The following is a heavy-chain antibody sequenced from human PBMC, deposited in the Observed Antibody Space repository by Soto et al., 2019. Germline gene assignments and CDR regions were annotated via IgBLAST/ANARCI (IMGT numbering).Heavy chain of an antibody. D-gene: IGHD5-18*01. CDR1: GCSISSSSYY. J-gene: IGHJ6*02. V-gene: IGHV4-39*01. CDR3: ARQRSGYSVRLGMDV. Sequence: PSETLSLTCTFSGCSISSSSYYRGWIRQPPGKGLEWIGSIYYSGSTYYNPSLKSRVTISVDTSKNQFSLKLSSVTAADTAVYYCARQRSGYSVRLGMDVWGQGTTVTVSS. CDR2: IYYSGST.